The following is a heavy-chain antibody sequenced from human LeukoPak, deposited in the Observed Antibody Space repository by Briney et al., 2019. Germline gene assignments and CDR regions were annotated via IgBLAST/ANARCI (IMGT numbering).Heavy chain of an antibody. CDR2: IDYDSSHI. V-gene: IGHV3-21*01. CDR1: GFTFSNSA. CDR3: ARDPLRYFRVSHYDY. Sequence: GGSLRLSCAASGFTFSNSAMNWVRQVPGKGLEWVSSIDYDSSHIYYAASVRGRFTISRDNAWNSVYLQMNSLRVEDTAVYYCARDPLRYFRVSHYDYWGQGTLVAVSS. D-gene: IGHD3-9*01. J-gene: IGHJ4*02.